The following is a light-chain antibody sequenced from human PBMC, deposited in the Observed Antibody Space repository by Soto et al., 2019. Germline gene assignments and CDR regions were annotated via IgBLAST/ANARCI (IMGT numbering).Light chain of an antibody. CDR1: NIGRKS. CDR2: DDS. V-gene: IGLV3-21*02. J-gene: IGLJ1*01. CDR3: QVWDSTNDHFV. Sequence: SYELTQPPSVSLAPGQTARITCGGNNIGRKSVHWYQQKPGQAPVLAVFDDSDRPSGIPERFSGSNSGNTATLTISSVEAGDEADYFCQVWDSTNDHFVFGTGTKLTVL.